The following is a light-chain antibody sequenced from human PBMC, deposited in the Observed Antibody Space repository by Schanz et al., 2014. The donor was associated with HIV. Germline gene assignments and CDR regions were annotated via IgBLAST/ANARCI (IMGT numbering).Light chain of an antibody. CDR1: QSVSNY. V-gene: IGKV3-11*01. CDR2: DTS. Sequence: EIVMTQSPATLSVSPGERATLSCRASQSVSNYLSWYQHKPGQAPRLLIYDTSNRATGIPVRFSGSGSGTDFILTISSLEPEDFAVYYCQQYGSSPRTFGQGTKVEIK. J-gene: IGKJ1*01. CDR3: QQYGSSPRT.